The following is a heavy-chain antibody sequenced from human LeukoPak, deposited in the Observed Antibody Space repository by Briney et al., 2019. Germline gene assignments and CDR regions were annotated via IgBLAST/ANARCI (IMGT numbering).Heavy chain of an antibody. D-gene: IGHD3-10*01. Sequence: ASVKVSCKASGYTFTGYYMHWVRQAPGQGLEWMGWINPNSGGTNYAQKFQGRVTMTRDTSISTAYMELSRLRSDDTAVYYCARDIITMVRGATMAFDYWGQGTLVTVSS. V-gene: IGHV1-2*02. CDR2: INPNSGGT. J-gene: IGHJ4*02. CDR3: ARDIITMVRGATMAFDY. CDR1: GYTFTGYY.